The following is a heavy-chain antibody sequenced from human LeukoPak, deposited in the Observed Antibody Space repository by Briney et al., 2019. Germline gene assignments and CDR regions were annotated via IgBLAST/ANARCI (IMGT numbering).Heavy chain of an antibody. D-gene: IGHD6-13*01. Sequence: GGSLRLSCAASGFTVSSNYMSWVRQAPGKGLEWVSVIYSGGSTDYADSVKGRFTISRDNSKNTPNLQMNSLRAEDTAVYYCVKVAAPGSGGRGGYWGQGTLVTVSS. CDR1: GFTVSSNY. J-gene: IGHJ4*02. CDR2: IYSGGST. CDR3: VKVAAPGSGGRGGY. V-gene: IGHV3-53*01.